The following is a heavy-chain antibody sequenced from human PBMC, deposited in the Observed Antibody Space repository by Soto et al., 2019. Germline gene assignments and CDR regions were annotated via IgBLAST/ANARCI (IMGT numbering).Heavy chain of an antibody. D-gene: IGHD4-4*01. V-gene: IGHV4-30-2*01. J-gene: IGHJ4*02. CDR1: GASVTRDGNC. Sequence: QVQLRESGSGLVKPSQTLSLTCSVSGASVTRDGNCCAWIRQPPGKGLVFVASIYHGVSTFYNPSLRGRVTISLDRSKNQFSLKLNSVTAADTAVYYCARAVDGYSQFDDWGQGTLVTVSS. CDR3: ARAVDGYSQFDD. CDR2: IYHGVST.